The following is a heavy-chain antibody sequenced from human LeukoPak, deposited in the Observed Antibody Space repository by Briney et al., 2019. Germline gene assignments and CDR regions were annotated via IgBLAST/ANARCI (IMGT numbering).Heavy chain of an antibody. J-gene: IGHJ4*02. CDR3: ARMGLVGATTGFDY. Sequence: ASVKVSCKASGYTFTSYDINSVRQATGQGVEWMGWMNPNSGNTGYEQKFQSRVTITKNTSISTAYLELSSLRSEDTAVYYCARMGLVGATTGFDYWGQGTLVTVSS. D-gene: IGHD1-26*01. CDR1: GYTFTSYD. V-gene: IGHV1-8*01. CDR2: MNPNSGNT.